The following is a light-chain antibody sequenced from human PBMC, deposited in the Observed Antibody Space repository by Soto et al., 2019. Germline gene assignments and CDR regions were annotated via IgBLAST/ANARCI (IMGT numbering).Light chain of an antibody. CDR2: GAS. J-gene: IGKJ3*01. CDR3: QQSAFT. Sequence: EIVMTQSPATLSVSPGERATLSCRASQSVSSNLAWYQQKPGQAPRLLIYGASTRATGIPARFSGSGSRSDSTLSLTSMPSDDFAVYYCQQSAFTFGPGAKVDIK. V-gene: IGKV3D-15*01. CDR1: QSVSSN.